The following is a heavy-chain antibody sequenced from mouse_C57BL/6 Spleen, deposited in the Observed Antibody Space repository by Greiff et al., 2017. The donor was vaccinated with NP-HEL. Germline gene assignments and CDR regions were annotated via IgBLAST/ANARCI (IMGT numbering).Heavy chain of an antibody. J-gene: IGHJ2*01. Sequence: VQLQQPGAELVKPGASVKLSCKASGYTFTSYWMHWVKQRPGQGLEWIGMIHPNSGSTNYNEKFKSKATLTVDKSSSTAYMQLSSLTSEDSAVYYCARTPPDGYYDYWGQGTTLTVSS. CDR1: GYTFTSYW. V-gene: IGHV1-64*01. CDR3: ARTPPDGYYDY. CDR2: IHPNSGST. D-gene: IGHD2-3*01.